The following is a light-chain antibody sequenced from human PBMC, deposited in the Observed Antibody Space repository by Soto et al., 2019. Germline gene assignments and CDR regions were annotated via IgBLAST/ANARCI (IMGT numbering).Light chain of an antibody. CDR3: QQYNNWPALT. CDR1: QSVSSSY. V-gene: IGKV3-20*01. Sequence: EIVMTQSPATLSVSPGERATLSCRASQSVSSSYLAWYQQKPGQAPRLLLYGASSRPTGIPDRFSGSGSGTDFTLTISRLEPEDSAVYYCQQYNNWPALTFGGGTKVDIK. CDR2: GAS. J-gene: IGKJ4*01.